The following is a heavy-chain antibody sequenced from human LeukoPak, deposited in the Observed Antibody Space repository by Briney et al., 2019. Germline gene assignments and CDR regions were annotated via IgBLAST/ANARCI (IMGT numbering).Heavy chain of an antibody. CDR1: GYTFTSYY. CDR3: ARDNSVGDNAWWFDP. J-gene: IGHJ5*02. V-gene: IGHV1-46*01. D-gene: IGHD1-26*01. Sequence: ASVKVSCKASGYTFTSYYMHWVRQAPGQGLEWMGLINPTDGSTGYARKFQGRVTMTRDMSTSTDYMELSSLRSEDTAIYYCARDNSVGDNAWWFDPWGQGTLVTVSS. CDR2: INPTDGST.